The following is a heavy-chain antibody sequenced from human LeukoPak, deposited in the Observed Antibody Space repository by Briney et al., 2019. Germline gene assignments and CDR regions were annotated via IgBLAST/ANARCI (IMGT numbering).Heavy chain of an antibody. V-gene: IGHV1-18*01. CDR3: ARDHLYGEGDY. D-gene: IGHD4-17*01. CDR1: GYTFTSYG. J-gene: IGHJ4*02. Sequence: ASVKGSCKASGYTFTSYGISWVRQAPGQELEWMGWISAYNGNTKYAQKLQGRVTITTETSTSTPHTGLRRPRAHDAAVYYCARDHLYGEGDYWGQGTLVTVSS. CDR2: ISAYNGNT.